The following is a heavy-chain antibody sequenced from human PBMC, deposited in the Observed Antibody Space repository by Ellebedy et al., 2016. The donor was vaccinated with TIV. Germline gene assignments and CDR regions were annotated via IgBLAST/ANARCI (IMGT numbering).Heavy chain of an antibody. D-gene: IGHD6-19*01. Sequence: SETLSLTCTVSGGSFRSDTYYWSWIRQHPGKGLEWIGYIYYSGSTYYHPSLKSQVTISVDTSKNQFSLKLSTVTAADTAVYYCARLFAVADKRGGYWGQGTLVTVSS. CDR3: ARLFAVADKRGGY. CDR1: GGSFRSDTYY. J-gene: IGHJ4*02. V-gene: IGHV4-31*01. CDR2: IYYSGST.